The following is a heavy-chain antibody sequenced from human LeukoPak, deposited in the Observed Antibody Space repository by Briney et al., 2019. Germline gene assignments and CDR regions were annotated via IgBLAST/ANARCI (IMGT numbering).Heavy chain of an antibody. CDR1: GDSVSSNSAA. CDR2: TYYRSKWYN. J-gene: IGHJ6*02. V-gene: IGHV6-1*01. CDR3: ARVGSESAYGMDV. Sequence: SQTLSLTCAISGDSVSSNSAAWNWIRQSPSRGLEWLGRTYYRSKWYNDYAVSVKSRVTINSDTSKNQFSLQLNSVAPEDTAAYYCARVGSESAYGMDVWGQGTTVTVSS. D-gene: IGHD3-10*01.